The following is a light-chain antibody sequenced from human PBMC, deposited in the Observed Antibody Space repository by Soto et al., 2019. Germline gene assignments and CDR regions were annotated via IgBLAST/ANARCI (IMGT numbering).Light chain of an antibody. Sequence: DIQITQSPSSLSASVGDRVTITCRASQSISSWLAWYQQKPGKAPKLLVYAASTLQSGVPSRFSGSGSGTDFTLTISCLQSEDFATYYCQQLNSYPFTFGQGTRLEI. CDR1: QSISSW. CDR3: QQLNSYPFT. CDR2: AAS. J-gene: IGKJ5*01. V-gene: IGKV1-9*01.